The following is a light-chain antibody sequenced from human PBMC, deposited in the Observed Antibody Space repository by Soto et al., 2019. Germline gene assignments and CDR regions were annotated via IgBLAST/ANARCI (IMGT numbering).Light chain of an antibody. CDR1: NSDIGDWNY. J-gene: IGLJ1*01. CDR2: EVN. Sequence: QSALTQPASVSGSPGQSITISCTGANSDIGDWNYVSWYQQYPGKAPKVIIYEVNYRPSGVSYRFSGSKSGNTASLTISGLQAVDEADYYCSSFSSGTTLFVFGGGTKVTVL. V-gene: IGLV2-14*01. CDR3: SSFSSGTTLFV.